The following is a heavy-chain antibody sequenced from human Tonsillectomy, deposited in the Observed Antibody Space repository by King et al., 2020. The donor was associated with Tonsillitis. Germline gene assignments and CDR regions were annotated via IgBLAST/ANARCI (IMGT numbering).Heavy chain of an antibody. V-gene: IGHV3-30*18. CDR2: VSSDGSNK. D-gene: IGHD6-13*01. J-gene: IGHJ4*02. Sequence: LQLVQSGGGVVQPGRSLTLSCAASGFTFNAYGLHWVRQPPGKGLEWVAVVSSDGSNKYYVESVKGRFTISRDNSENTLFLQMNSLRPEDTAVYYCAKDTYRSSSWYYFDSWGQGTLVTVSS. CDR3: AKDTYRSSSWYYFDS. CDR1: GFTFNAYG.